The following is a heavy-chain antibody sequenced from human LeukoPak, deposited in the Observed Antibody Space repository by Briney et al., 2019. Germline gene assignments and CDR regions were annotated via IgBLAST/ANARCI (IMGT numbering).Heavy chain of an antibody. CDR3: AKDPRYQLRPDYYYYYGMDV. V-gene: IGHV3-33*06. J-gene: IGHJ6*02. CDR2: IWYDGSNK. CDR1: GFTFSSYG. D-gene: IGHD2-2*01. Sequence: GRSLRLSCAASGFTFSSYGMHWVRQAPGKGLEWVAVIWYDGSNKYYADSVKGRFTISRDNSKNTLYLQMNSLRAEDTAVYYCAKDPRYQLRPDYYYYYGMDVWGQGTTVTVSS.